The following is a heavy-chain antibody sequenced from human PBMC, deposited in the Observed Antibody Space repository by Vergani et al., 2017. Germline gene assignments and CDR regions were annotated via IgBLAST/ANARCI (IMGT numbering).Heavy chain of an antibody. CDR1: GFSFSDHY. CDR2: ISNSGNTI. D-gene: IGHD5-24*01. V-gene: IGHV3-11*01. Sequence: QVQLVESGGGLVKPGGSLRLSCAASGFSFSDHYMTWIRQAPGKGLEWVSYISNSGNTIEYADSVKGRFSISRDNAKSSLFLKMDSLRAEDTAVYYCARDHRDYNNYPGAFDIWGQGSMVTVFS. CDR3: ARDHRDYNNYPGAFDI. J-gene: IGHJ3*02.